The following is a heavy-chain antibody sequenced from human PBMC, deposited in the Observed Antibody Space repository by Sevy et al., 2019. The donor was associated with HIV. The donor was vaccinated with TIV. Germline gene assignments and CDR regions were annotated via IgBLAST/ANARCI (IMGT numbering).Heavy chain of an antibody. D-gene: IGHD6-19*01. CDR3: ASSGWSLYYFDY. V-gene: IGHV3-43*01. CDR2: ISWDGGST. Sequence: GGSLILSCAASGFTFDDYTMHWVRQAPGKGLEWVALISWDGGSTYYADSVKGRFTISSDNSKNSLYLQMNSLRTEDTALYYCASSGWSLYYFDYWGQGTLVTVSS. CDR1: GFTFDDYT. J-gene: IGHJ4*02.